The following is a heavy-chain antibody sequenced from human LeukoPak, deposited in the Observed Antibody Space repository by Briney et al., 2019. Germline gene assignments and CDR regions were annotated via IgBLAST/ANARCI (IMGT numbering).Heavy chain of an antibody. CDR1: GYTFTGYY. D-gene: IGHD1-7*01. Sequence: ASVKVSCKASGYTFTGYYMHWVRQAPGQGLEWMGWINPNSGGTNYAQKFQGRVTMTRDTSISTAYMELSRLRSDDTAVYYCARDSSRDITGTKKGGTFDYWGQGTLVTVSS. CDR2: INPNSGGT. CDR3: ARDSSRDITGTKKGGTFDY. V-gene: IGHV1-2*02. J-gene: IGHJ4*02.